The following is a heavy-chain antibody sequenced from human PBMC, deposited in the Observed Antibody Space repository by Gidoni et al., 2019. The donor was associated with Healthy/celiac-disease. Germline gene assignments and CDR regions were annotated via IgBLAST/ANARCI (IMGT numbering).Heavy chain of an antibody. CDR3: ARDGETYCGGDCYSYY. J-gene: IGHJ4*02. V-gene: IGHV1-69*01. Sequence: VQLVQSGAEVKKPGSAVKVSCQASGGTFSSHAISWVRQAPGQGLEWMGGIIPIFGTANYAQKFQGRVTITADESTSTAYMELSSLRSEDTAVYYCARDGETYCGGDCYSYYWGQGTLVTVSS. CDR2: IIPIFGTA. CDR1: GGTFSSHA. D-gene: IGHD2-21*02.